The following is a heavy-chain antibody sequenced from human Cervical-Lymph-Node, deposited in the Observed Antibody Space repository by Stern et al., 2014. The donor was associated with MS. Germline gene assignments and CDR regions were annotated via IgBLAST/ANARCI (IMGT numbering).Heavy chain of an antibody. V-gene: IGHV1-2*06. CDR1: GYTFNDYH. CDR3: ARDLGFGNY. D-gene: IGHD3-3*01. Sequence: VQSGAEATKPGASVKVSCKASGYTFNDYHMHWVRQAPGQGPEWMGRIYPKTGDTKYAHKFQGRVTMTRDTSIKTAYMELSGLRSDDTAVYYCARDLGFGNYWGQGTLVTVSS. CDR2: IYPKTGDT. J-gene: IGHJ4*02.